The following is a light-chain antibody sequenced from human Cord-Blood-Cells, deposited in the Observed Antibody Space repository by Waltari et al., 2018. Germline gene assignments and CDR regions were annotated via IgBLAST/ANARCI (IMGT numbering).Light chain of an antibody. J-gene: IGKJ4*01. V-gene: IGKV3-15*01. Sequence: EIVMTQSPATLSVSPGESATLSCRASQSVSSNLAWYQQKPGQAPRLLIYGASTRATGIPARFSGSGSETDFTLTISSLQSEDFAVYYCQQYNNWPPLFGGGTKVEIK. CDR3: QQYNNWPPL. CDR2: GAS. CDR1: QSVSSN.